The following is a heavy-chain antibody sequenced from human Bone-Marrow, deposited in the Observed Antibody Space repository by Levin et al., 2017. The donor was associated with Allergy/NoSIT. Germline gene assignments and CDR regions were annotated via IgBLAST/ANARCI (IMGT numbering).Heavy chain of an antibody. V-gene: IGHV4-30-4*01. Sequence: SQTLSLPCNVSGGSINSGDSYWSWIRQPPGKGLEWIGYIYYSGSTYYNPSLKSRITISIDTSKSQFSLQLSSVTAADTAVCYCARLSLTFYDILTGYYSPIGTFDYWGQGTLVTVSS. J-gene: IGHJ4*02. CDR1: GGSINSGDSY. CDR2: IYYSGST. CDR3: ARLSLTFYDILTGYYSPIGTFDY. D-gene: IGHD3-9*01.